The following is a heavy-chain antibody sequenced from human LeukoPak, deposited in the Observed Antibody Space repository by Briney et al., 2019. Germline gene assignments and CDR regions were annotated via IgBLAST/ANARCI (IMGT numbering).Heavy chain of an antibody. V-gene: IGHV3-23*01. Sequence: PGGSLRLSCAASGFTFSSYAMSWVRQAPGKGLEGVSAISGSGGSTYYADSVKGRFTISRDNSKNTLYLQMNSLRAEDTAVYYCAKAWELLDYYFDYWGQGTLVTVSS. CDR3: AKAWELLDYYFDY. CDR2: ISGSGGST. D-gene: IGHD1-26*01. J-gene: IGHJ4*02. CDR1: GFTFSSYA.